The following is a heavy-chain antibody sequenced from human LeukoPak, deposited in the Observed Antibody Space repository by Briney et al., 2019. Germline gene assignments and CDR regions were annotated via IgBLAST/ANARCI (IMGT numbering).Heavy chain of an antibody. CDR3: ARDYCSSTSCRVECRDV. CDR1: GYTFTSYG. J-gene: IGHJ6*04. V-gene: IGHV1-18*04. CDR2: ISAYNGNT. Sequence: GASVKVSCKASGYTFTSYGISWVRQAPGQGLERMGRISAYNGNTNYAHKLQGRVTMTTDTSTSTPSMELRSLRSGDTAVYYCARDYCSSTSCRVECRDVWEKGTRVTVSS. D-gene: IGHD2-2*01.